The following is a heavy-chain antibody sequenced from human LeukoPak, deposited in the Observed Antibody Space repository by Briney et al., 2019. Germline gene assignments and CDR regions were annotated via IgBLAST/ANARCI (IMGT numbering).Heavy chain of an antibody. D-gene: IGHD4-11*01. CDR2: INPNSGGT. CDR1: GYTFTGYY. V-gene: IGHV1-2*02. CDR3: ARGGPTTVTTVSDFDY. J-gene: IGHJ4*02. Sequence: ASVKVSCKASGYTFTGYYMHWVRQAPGQGLEWMGWINPNSGGTNYAQKFQGRVTMTRDTSISTAYMELSRLRSDDTAVYYCARGGPTTVTTVSDFDYWGQGTLVTVSS.